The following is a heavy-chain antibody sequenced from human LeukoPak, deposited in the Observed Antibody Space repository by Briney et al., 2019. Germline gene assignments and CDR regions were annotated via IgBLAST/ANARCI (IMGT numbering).Heavy chain of an antibody. J-gene: IGHJ4*02. D-gene: IGHD2-21*01. CDR2: IYENGGTT. CDR1: GFTFRSHA. V-gene: IGHV3-23*01. Sequence: GGSLRLSCVGSGFTFRSHAMSWVRQAPEKGLEFVSGIYENGGTTYYADSVKGRFSISRDNSKNTLYLQMDCLRGEDTAVYYCAKDFRIGYSAHFDYWGQGALVTVSS. CDR3: AKDFRIGYSAHFDY.